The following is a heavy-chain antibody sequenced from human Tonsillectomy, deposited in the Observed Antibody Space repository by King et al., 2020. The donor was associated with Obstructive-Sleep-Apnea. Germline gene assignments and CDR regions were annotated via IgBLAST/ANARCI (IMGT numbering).Heavy chain of an antibody. CDR3: ATDGGSH. CDR1: GFTLSHAW. Sequence: VQLVESGGGLVKPGGSLRLSCAASGFTLSHAWMSWVRQAPGKGLEWVGLLQSKTDGGTTVYAAPVDGRFAISRDDSKNTLYLQMNRLQTEDTAVYYFATDGGSHWGPGTLVTVSS. CDR2: LQSKTDGGTT. J-gene: IGHJ4*02. V-gene: IGHV3-15*01. D-gene: IGHD2-15*01.